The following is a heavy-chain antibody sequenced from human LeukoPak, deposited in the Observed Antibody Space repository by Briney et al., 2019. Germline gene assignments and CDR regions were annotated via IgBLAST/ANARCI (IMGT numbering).Heavy chain of an antibody. V-gene: IGHV4-30-4*01. D-gene: IGHD6-19*01. J-gene: IGHJ5*02. Sequence: SETLSLTCTVSGDSISNTNFYWSWIRQPPGKGLEWIAYIYYTGRTYYNPSLKSRVTISLDTSKNQFSLKLSSVTAADTAVYYCARDWLGSGPLPDWFDPWGQGTLVTVSS. CDR3: ARDWLGSGPLPDWFDP. CDR2: IYYTGRT. CDR1: GDSISNTNFY.